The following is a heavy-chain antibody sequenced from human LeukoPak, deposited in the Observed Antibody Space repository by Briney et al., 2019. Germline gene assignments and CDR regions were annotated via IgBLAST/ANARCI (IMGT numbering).Heavy chain of an antibody. J-gene: IGHJ4*02. CDR3: AKVAGSGGVIVTNDY. V-gene: IGHV3-23*01. Sequence: PGGSLRLSCAASGFTFSSYGMSWVRQAPGKGLEWVSSISGSGASTYYADSVKGRFTISRDNSKNTLYLQMNSLRVDDTAVYYCAKVAGSGGVIVTNDYWGQGTLVTVSS. D-gene: IGHD3-16*02. CDR1: GFTFSSYG. CDR2: ISGSGAST.